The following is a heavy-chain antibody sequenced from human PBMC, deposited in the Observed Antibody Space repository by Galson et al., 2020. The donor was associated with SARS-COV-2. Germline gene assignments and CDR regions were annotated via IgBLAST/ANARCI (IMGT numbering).Heavy chain of an antibody. CDR3: ARVGRDKWITIFGAQGFYYFDY. CDR1: GFTFSDYY. V-gene: IGHV3-11*01. D-gene: IGHD3-3*01. CDR2: ISSSGSTI. J-gene: IGHJ4*02. Sequence: TGGSLRLSCAASGFTFSDYYMSWIRQAPGKGLEWVSYISSSGSTIYYADSVKGRFTISRDNAKNSLYLQMNSLRAEDTAVYYCARVGRDKWITIFGAQGFYYFDYWGQGTLVTVSS.